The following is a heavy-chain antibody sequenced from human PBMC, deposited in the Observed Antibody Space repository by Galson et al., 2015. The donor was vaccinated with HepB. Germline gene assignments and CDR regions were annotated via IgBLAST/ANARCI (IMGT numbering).Heavy chain of an antibody. J-gene: IGHJ4*02. CDR2: ISYDGSNK. CDR1: GFTFSSYG. D-gene: IGHD6-25*01. Sequence: SLRLSCAASGFTFSSYGMHWVRQAPGKGLEWVAVISYDGSNKYYADSVKGRFTISRDNSKNTLYLQMNSLRAEDTAVYYCAKDRRIRPLLASATHDVGYFDYWGQGTLVTVSS. CDR3: AKDRRIRPLLASATHDVGYFDY. V-gene: IGHV3-30*18.